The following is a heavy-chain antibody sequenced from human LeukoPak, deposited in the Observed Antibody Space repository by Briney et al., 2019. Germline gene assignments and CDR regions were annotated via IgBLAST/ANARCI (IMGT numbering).Heavy chain of an antibody. Sequence: PSETLSLTCTVSGGSISSSSYYWGWIRQPPGKGLEWIGNIYYSGSTYYNPSLKSRVTISVDTSKNQFSLKLSSVTAADTAVYYCARLSNGYSGWFDPWGQGTLVTVSS. V-gene: IGHV4-39*01. D-gene: IGHD5-18*01. J-gene: IGHJ5*02. CDR2: IYYSGST. CDR1: GGSISSSSYY. CDR3: ARLSNGYSGWFDP.